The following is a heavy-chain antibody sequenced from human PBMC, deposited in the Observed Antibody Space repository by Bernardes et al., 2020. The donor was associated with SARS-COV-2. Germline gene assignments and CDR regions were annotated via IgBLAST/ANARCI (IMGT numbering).Heavy chain of an antibody. Sequence: GGSLRLSCAASGFMFSIYWMSWVRQAPGKGLEWVASIKQDGSEKYYVDSVKGRFTISRDNAKTSLYLQMNSLRAEDTAVYYCARLGGSSWTFDYWGQGTLVTVSS. D-gene: IGHD6-13*01. V-gene: IGHV3-7*05. CDR1: GFMFSIYW. CDR2: IKQDGSEK. CDR3: ARLGGSSWTFDY. J-gene: IGHJ4*02.